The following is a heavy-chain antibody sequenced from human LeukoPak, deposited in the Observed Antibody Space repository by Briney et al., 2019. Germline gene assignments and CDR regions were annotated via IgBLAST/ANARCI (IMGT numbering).Heavy chain of an antibody. CDR2: VSGSAGTT. CDR1: GFTFSSYA. CDR3: ARTPLVRYFGS. D-gene: IGHD2-2*01. V-gene: IGHV3-23*01. J-gene: IGHJ4*02. Sequence: PGGSLRLSCAASGFTFSSYAMSWVRQARGKGLEWVSAVSGSAGTTYYADSVKGRFTISRDNSKNTLYLQMNSLRAEDTALYYCARTPLVRYFGSWGQGTLVTVSS.